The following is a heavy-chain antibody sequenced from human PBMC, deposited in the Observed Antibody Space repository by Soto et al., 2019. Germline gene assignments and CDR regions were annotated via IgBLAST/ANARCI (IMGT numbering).Heavy chain of an antibody. Sequence: QVQLVESGGGVVQPGRSLRLSCAASGFTFSSYGMHWVRQAPGKGLEWVAVISYDGSNKYYADSVKGRFTISRDNSKNPLYLQMNSLRAEDTAVYYCAKDPPYYYDSSGYYGDYWGQGTLVTVSS. D-gene: IGHD3-22*01. CDR3: AKDPPYYYDSSGYYGDY. J-gene: IGHJ4*02. CDR2: ISYDGSNK. V-gene: IGHV3-30*18. CDR1: GFTFSSYG.